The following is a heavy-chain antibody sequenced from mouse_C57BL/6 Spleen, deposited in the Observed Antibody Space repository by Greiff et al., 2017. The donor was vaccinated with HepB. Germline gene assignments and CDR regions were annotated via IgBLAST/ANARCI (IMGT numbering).Heavy chain of an antibody. CDR3: ARDLGYDYDWYFDV. CDR2: INYDGSST. D-gene: IGHD2-4*01. J-gene: IGHJ1*03. CDR1: GFTFSDYY. V-gene: IGHV5-16*01. Sequence: EVKVEESEGGLVQPGSSMKLSCTASGFTFSDYYMAWVRQVPEKGLEWVANINYDGSSTYYLDSLKSRFIISRDNAKNILYLQMSSLKSEDTATYYCARDLGYDYDWYFDVWGTGTTVTVSS.